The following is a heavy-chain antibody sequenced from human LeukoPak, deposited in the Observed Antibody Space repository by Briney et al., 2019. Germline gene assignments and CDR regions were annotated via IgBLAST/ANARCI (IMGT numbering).Heavy chain of an antibody. J-gene: IGHJ4*02. CDR1: GFTFSHYG. D-gene: IGHD4-23*01. Sequence: GGSLRLSCAGSGFTFSHYGIYWVRQAPGKGLEWVAAIWHDGSKQLYRDAVKGRFTISRDDSKNTVFLQMNSLRAEDTAVYYCAATTVVTHSDYWGQGTLVTVSS. CDR2: IWHDGSKQ. CDR3: AATTVVTHSDY. V-gene: IGHV3-33*03.